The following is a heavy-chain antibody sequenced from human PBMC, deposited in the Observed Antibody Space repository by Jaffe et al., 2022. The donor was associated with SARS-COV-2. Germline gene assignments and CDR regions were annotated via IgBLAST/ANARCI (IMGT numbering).Heavy chain of an antibody. CDR2: ISYDGSNK. V-gene: IGHV3-30*18. J-gene: IGHJ4*02. D-gene: IGHD4-4*01. Sequence: QVQLVESGGGVVQSGRSLRLSCAASGFTFSSYGMHWVRQAPGKGLEWVAAISYDGSNKNYADSVKGRCTISRDNSKNTLYLQMNSLRAEDTAVYFCAKSRPTTVGYSFDYWGQGTLVTVSS. CDR1: GFTFSSYG. CDR3: AKSRPTTVGYSFDY.